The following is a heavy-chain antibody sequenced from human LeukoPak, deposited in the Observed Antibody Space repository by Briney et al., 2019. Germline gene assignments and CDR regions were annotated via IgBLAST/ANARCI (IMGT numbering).Heavy chain of an antibody. CDR2: IYPGDSDT. J-gene: IGHJ3*02. Sequence: GESLKISCKGSGYSFTSYWIGWVRQMPGKGLEWMGIIYPGDSDTRYSPSFQGQVTISADKSISTAYLQWSSLKASDTAMYYCARHVGVGGYYADDAFDIWGLGTMVTVSS. V-gene: IGHV5-51*01. CDR3: ARHVGVGGYYADDAFDI. D-gene: IGHD3-3*01. CDR1: GYSFTSYW.